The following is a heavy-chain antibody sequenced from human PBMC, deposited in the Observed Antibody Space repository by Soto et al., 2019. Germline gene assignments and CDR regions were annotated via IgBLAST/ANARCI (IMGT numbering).Heavy chain of an antibody. CDR3: ASVVGRAPDYYGAMDD. D-gene: IGHD2-15*01. Sequence: SVKVSCKASGGTFSSYAISWVRQAPGQGLEWMGGIIPIFGTANYAQKFQGRVTITADASTSTAYMELSSLRSEDTAVYYCASVVGRAPDYYGAMDDWGQGTPVTVSS. CDR1: GGTFSSYA. V-gene: IGHV1-69*13. J-gene: IGHJ6*02. CDR2: IIPIFGTA.